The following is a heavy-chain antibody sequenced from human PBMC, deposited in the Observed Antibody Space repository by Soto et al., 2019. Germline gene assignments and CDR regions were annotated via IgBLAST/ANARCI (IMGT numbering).Heavy chain of an antibody. CDR1: GGSINLYY. J-gene: IGHJ4*02. CDR3: AREFSNSPEAFDS. V-gene: IGHV4-59*01. CDR2: VYYNGST. D-gene: IGHD6-6*01. Sequence: KASETLSLTCTVSGGSINLYYWSWIRQSPGKGLEWIGYVYYNGSTTYNPSLKSRVTISLDTSKNQFSLRLSSVTAADTAVYYCAREFSNSPEAFDSWGQGSLVTVSS.